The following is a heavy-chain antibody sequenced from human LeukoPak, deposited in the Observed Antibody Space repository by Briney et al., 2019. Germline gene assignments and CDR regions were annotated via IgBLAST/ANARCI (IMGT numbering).Heavy chain of an antibody. CDR1: GYTFTSYG. D-gene: IGHD2-15*01. J-gene: IGHJ6*02. CDR3: ARDRKGDCSGGSCPKGYYYDMDV. CDR2: IIPILGIA. V-gene: IGHV1-69*04. Sequence: ASVKVSCKASGYTFTSYGISWVRQAPGQGLEWMGRIIPILGIANYAQKFQGRVTITADKSTSTAYMELSSLRSEDTAVYYCARDRKGDCSGGSCPKGYYYDMDVWGQGTTVTVSS.